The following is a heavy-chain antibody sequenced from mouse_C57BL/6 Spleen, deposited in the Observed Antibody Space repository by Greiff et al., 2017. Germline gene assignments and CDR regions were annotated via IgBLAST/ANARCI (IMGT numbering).Heavy chain of an antibody. J-gene: IGHJ3*01. CDR1: GYSITSGYY. V-gene: IGHV3-6*01. CDR3: AIYDYDGGAY. CDR2: ISYDGSN. Sequence: EVQLQQSGPGLVKPSQSLSLTCSVTGYSITSGYYWNWIRQFPGNKLEWMGYISYDGSNNYNPSLKNLISITRDTSKNQFFLKLNSVTTEDTATYYCAIYDYDGGAYWGQGTLVTVSA. D-gene: IGHD2-4*01.